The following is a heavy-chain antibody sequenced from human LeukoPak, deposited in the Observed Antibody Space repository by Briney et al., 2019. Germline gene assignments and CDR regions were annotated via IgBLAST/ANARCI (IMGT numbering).Heavy chain of an antibody. CDR1: GGSISSSSYY. J-gene: IGHJ6*03. D-gene: IGHD3-16*01. V-gene: IGHV4-39*06. Sequence: SETLSLTCTVSGGSISSSSYYWGWIRQPPGKGLEWIGSIYYSGSTYYNPSLKSRVTISVDTSKNQFALKLSSVTAADTAVYYCARDRADVPGGNYYYYYMDVWGKGTTVTISS. CDR3: ARDRADVPGGNYYYYYMDV. CDR2: IYYSGST.